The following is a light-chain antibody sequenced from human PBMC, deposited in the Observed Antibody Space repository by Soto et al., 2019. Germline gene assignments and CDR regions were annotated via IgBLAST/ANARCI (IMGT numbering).Light chain of an antibody. CDR2: DAS. Sequence: EIVLTQSPATLSLSPGERATLSCRASQSVTDFLAWYQQKPGQAPRLLIYDASNRATGVPARFSGSGSGTDFTLTISSLEPEDSEVYYCQQRSGWPPLTFGGGTKVAIK. V-gene: IGKV3-11*01. J-gene: IGKJ4*01. CDR1: QSVTDF. CDR3: QQRSGWPPLT.